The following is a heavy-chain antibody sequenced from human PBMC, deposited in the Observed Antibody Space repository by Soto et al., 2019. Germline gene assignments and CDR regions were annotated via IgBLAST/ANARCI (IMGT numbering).Heavy chain of an antibody. CDR3: VKGGWLDF. V-gene: IGHV3-23*01. CDR1: GFTFNTFE. J-gene: IGHJ5*01. CDR2: ISDDGSRT. D-gene: IGHD3-16*01. Sequence: GGSLRLSFAASGFTFNTFEMSWVRQAPGRGLEWVSFISDDGSRTYYADAVKGRFTISRDNSKYTLYLQMNSLTVEDTAVYACVKGGWLDFWGRGTLVTVSS.